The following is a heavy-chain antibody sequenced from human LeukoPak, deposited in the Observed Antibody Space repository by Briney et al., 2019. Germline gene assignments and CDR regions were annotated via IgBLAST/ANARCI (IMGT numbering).Heavy chain of an antibody. V-gene: IGHV4-59*01. CDR3: ARVPFQQQLALYFDY. CDR1: GGSISSYY. CDR2: IYHSGST. Sequence: SETLSLTCTVSGGSISSYYWSWIRQPPGKGLEWIGYIYHSGSTNYNPSLKSRVTISVDTSKNQFSLKLSSVTAADTAVYYCARVPFQQQLALYFDYWGQGTLVTVSS. J-gene: IGHJ4*02. D-gene: IGHD6-13*01.